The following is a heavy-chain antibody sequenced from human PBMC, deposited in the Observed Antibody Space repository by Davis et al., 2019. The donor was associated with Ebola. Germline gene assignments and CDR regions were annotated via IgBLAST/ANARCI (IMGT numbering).Heavy chain of an antibody. J-gene: IGHJ6*02. D-gene: IGHD2-2*01. CDR2: INHSGST. CDR1: GGSFSGYY. CDR3: ATTVVPAAIYGMDV. Sequence: MPSETLSLTCAVYGGSFSGYYWSWIRQPPGKGLEWIGEINHSGSTNYNPSLKSRVTISVDKSKNQFSPKLSSVTAADTAVYYCATTVVPAAIYGMDVWGQGTTVTVSS. V-gene: IGHV4-34*01.